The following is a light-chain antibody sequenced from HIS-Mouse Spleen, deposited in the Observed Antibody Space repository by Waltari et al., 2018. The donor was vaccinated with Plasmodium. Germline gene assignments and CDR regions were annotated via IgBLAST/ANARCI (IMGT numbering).Light chain of an antibody. V-gene: IGLV3-10*01. Sequence: SYELTQPPSVSVSPGQTARITCSGDALPKKYAYWYQQKSGQAPVLVIYEDSKRPSGIPVRFSGSSSGTMGTLTSSGAQVEDEADYYCYSTDSSGNHRVFGGGTKLTVL. CDR1: ALPKKY. CDR2: EDS. CDR3: YSTDSSGNHRV. J-gene: IGLJ3*02.